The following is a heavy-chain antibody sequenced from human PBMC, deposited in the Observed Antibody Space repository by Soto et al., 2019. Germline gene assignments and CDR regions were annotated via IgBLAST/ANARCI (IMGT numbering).Heavy chain of an antibody. CDR3: ARVTPTIGNYTDYYYYGMDV. J-gene: IGHJ6*02. D-gene: IGHD1-7*01. Sequence: GESLKISCKGSGYSFTSYWISWVRQAPGKGLEWVAVISYDGSNKYYADSVKGRFTISRDNSKNTLYLQMNSLRAEDTAVYYCARVTPTIGNYTDYYYYGMDVWGQGTTVTVSS. CDR2: ISYDGSNK. CDR1: GYSFTSYW. V-gene: IGHV3-30*19.